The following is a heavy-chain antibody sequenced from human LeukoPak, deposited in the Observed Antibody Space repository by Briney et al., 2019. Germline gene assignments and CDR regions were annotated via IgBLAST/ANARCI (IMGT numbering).Heavy chain of an antibody. D-gene: IGHD3-22*01. Sequence: GGSLRLSCAASGFTFSSYGMHWVRQAPGKGLEWVAFIRYDGSNKYYADSVKGRFTISRDNSKNTLYLQMNSLRAEDTAVYYCAKDVGSTIDTSGYYYRNRKGAFDIWGQGTMVTVSS. CDR3: AKDVGSTIDTSGYYYRNRKGAFDI. J-gene: IGHJ3*02. CDR1: GFTFSSYG. V-gene: IGHV3-30*02. CDR2: IRYDGSNK.